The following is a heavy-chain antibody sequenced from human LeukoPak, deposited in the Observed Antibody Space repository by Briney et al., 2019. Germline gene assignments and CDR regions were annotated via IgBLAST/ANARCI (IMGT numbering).Heavy chain of an antibody. D-gene: IGHD3-10*01. CDR1: GFNFGYLG. J-gene: IGHJ3*02. Sequence: GGSLRLSCSTSGFNFGYLGMHWVRQSPGKGLEWVAFLHVGGMDERYADSVKGRFSISRDSRDKTLYLQMNSLRPEDTALYYCAKEGDYYGSGSHRDAFDMWGQGTMVTVSS. CDR3: AKEGDYYGSGSHRDAFDM. V-gene: IGHV3-30*02. CDR2: LHVGGMDE.